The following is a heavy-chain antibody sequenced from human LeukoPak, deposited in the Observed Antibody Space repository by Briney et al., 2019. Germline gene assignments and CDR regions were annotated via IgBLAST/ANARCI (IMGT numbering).Heavy chain of an antibody. J-gene: IGHJ6*02. CDR2: INPNSGGT. V-gene: IGHV1-2*04. CDR3: ARDHCSVAGTNETNYGMDV. D-gene: IGHD6-19*01. CDR1: GYTFTGYY. Sequence: GASVKVSCKASGYTFTGYYMHWVRQASGQGLEWMGWINPNSGGTNYAQKFQGWVTMTRDTSISTAYMELSRLRSDDTAVYYCARDHCSVAGTNETNYGMDVWGQGTTVTVPS.